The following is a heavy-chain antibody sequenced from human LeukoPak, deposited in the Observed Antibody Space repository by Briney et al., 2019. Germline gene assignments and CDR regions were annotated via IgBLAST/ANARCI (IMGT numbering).Heavy chain of an antibody. Sequence: ASVKVSCKGSGYTFTSYGISWVRQAPGQGLEWMGWISAYNGNTNYAQKLQGRVTMTTDTSTSTAYMELRSLRSDDTAVYYCARATILTGYPVFDYWGQGTLVTVSS. CDR1: GYTFTSYG. CDR2: ISAYNGNT. V-gene: IGHV1-18*01. CDR3: ARATILTGYPVFDY. D-gene: IGHD3-9*01. J-gene: IGHJ4*02.